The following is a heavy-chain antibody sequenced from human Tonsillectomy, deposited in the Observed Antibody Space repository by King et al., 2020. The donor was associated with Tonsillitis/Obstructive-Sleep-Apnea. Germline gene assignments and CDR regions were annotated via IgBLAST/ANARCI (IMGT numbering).Heavy chain of an antibody. CDR3: ARVDTMIVVVTYFDY. Sequence: VQLVESGGGVVQPGRSLRLSCAASGFTFSSYAMHWVRQAPGRGLEWVAVISSDGNNKYYADSVKGRFTISRDNSKNTVYLQMNSLRAEDTAVYYCARVDTMIVVVTYFDYWGQETLVTVSS. D-gene: IGHD3-22*01. CDR2: ISSDGNNK. CDR1: GFTFSSYA. J-gene: IGHJ4*02. V-gene: IGHV3-30*04.